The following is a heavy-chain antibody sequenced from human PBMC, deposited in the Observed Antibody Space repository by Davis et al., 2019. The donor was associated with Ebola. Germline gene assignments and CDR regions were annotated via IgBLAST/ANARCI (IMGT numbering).Heavy chain of an antibody. J-gene: IGHJ4*02. CDR3: ARDRGAVTTNFDY. V-gene: IGHV3-7*01. CDR2: IKQDGSEK. CDR1: GFTFSSYW. D-gene: IGHD4-17*01. Sequence: PGGSLRLSCAASGFTFSSYWMSWVRQAPGKGLEWVANIKQDGSEKYYVDSVKGRFTISRDNAKNSLFLQMNSLRDEDTAVYYCARDRGAVTTNFDYWGQGTLVTVSS.